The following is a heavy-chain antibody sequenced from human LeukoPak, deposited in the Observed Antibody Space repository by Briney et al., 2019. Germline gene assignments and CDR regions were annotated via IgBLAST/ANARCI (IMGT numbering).Heavy chain of an antibody. CDR1: GFTFSSYA. CDR3: ARGGDSLYYDFWSGYSPSDAFDI. D-gene: IGHD3-3*01. CDR2: ISSSSSTI. V-gene: IGHV3-48*01. J-gene: IGHJ3*02. Sequence: GGSLRLSCAASGFTFSSYAMSWVRQAPGKGLEWVSYISSSSSTIYYADSVKGRFTISRDNAKNSLYLQMNSLRAEDTAVYYCARGGDSLYYDFWSGYSPSDAFDIWGQGTMVTVSS.